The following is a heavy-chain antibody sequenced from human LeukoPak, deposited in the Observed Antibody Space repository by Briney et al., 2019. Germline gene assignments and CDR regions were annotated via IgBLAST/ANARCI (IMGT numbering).Heavy chain of an antibody. CDR1: GGSISSGGYS. CDR2: IYHSGST. Sequence: NPSQTLSLTCAVSGGSISSGGYSWSWIRQPPGKGLEWIGYIYHSGSTYYNPSLKSRVTISVDRSKNQFSLKLSSVTAADTAVYYCARARGPDGMDVWGQGTTVTVSS. J-gene: IGHJ6*02. CDR3: ARARGPDGMDV. V-gene: IGHV4-30-2*01.